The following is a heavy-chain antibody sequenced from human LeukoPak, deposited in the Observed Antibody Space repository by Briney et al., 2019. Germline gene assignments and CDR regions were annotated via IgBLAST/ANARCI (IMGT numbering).Heavy chain of an antibody. Sequence: GGSLRLSCAASGFTFSGSAMYWVRQASGKGLEWVGRIRSKANSYATAYAASVKGRFTISRDDSKNTAYLQMNSLKTEDTAVYSCTSPLYGGSPWDYNCFAPGGQGTLVTVP. D-gene: IGHD3-16*01. CDR2: IRSKANSYAT. J-gene: IGHJ5*02. CDR3: TSPLYGGSPWDYNCFAP. V-gene: IGHV3-73*01. CDR1: GFTFSGSA.